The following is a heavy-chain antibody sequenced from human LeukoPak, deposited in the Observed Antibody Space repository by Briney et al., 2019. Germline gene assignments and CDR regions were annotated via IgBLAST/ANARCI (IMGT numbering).Heavy chain of an antibody. V-gene: IGHV4-31*03. CDR2: IYYSGST. J-gene: IGHJ4*02. Sequence: SQTLSLTCTVSGGSISSGGYYWSWIRQHPGKGLEWIGYIYYSGSTYYNPSLKSRVTISVDTSKNQFSLKLSSVTAADTAVYYCAYYGSGSYGYFDYWGQGTLVTVSS. D-gene: IGHD3-10*01. CDR3: AYYGSGSYGYFDY. CDR1: GGSISSGGYY.